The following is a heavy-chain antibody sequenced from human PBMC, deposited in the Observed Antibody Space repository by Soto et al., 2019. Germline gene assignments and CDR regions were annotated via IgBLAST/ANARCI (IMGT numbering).Heavy chain of an antibody. CDR2: ISTSSSYI. CDR1: GFTFSSYF. V-gene: IGHV3-21*01. D-gene: IGHD3-10*01. J-gene: IGHJ4*02. CDR3: ARAATLWFRGSDY. Sequence: EVQLVESGGGLVKPGGSLRLSCAASGFTFSSYFMNWVRQAPGKGLEWVSSISTSSSYIYYADSVKGRLTISRDNAKNSLYLQMNSLRAADTAVYYCARAATLWFRGSDYWGQGTLVTVSS.